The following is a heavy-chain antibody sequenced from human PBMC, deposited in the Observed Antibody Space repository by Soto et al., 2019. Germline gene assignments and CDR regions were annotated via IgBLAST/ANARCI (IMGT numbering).Heavy chain of an antibody. CDR2: FDPEDGET. Sequence: ASVKVSCKVSGYTLTELSMHWVRQAPGKGLEWMGGFDPEDGETIYAQKFQGRVTMTEDTSTDTAYMELSSLRSEDTAVYYCATAGIVVVPAAIHGPVAYCYYGMDVWGQGTTVTVSS. CDR1: GYTLTELS. D-gene: IGHD2-2*02. J-gene: IGHJ6*02. V-gene: IGHV1-24*01. CDR3: ATAGIVVVPAAIHGPVAYCYYGMDV.